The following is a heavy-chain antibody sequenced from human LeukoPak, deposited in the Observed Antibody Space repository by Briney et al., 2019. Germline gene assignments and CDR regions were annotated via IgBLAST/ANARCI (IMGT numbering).Heavy chain of an antibody. D-gene: IGHD5-18*01. CDR2: IYYSGST. Sequence: SETLSLTCTVSGGSISSSSYYWGWIRQPPGKGLEWIGSIYYSGSTYYNPSLKSRVTISVDTSKNRFSLKLSSVTAADTAVYYCAVEGGYSYGYNLRLYYYYYYMDVWGKGTTVTVSS. CDR3: AVEGGYSYGYNLRLYYYYYYMDV. CDR1: GGSISSSSYY. J-gene: IGHJ6*03. V-gene: IGHV4-39*07.